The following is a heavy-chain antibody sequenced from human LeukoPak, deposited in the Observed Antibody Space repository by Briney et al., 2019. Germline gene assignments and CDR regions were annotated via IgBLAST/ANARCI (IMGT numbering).Heavy chain of an antibody. CDR3: VRGWGLDY. D-gene: IGHD3-10*01. CDR2: IKQDGSEK. Sequence: GGSLRLSCAASGLTFSSYWMSWVRQAPGKGLEWVANIKQDGSEKYYVDSVKGRFTISRDNAKNSLYLQMNSLRAEDTAVYYCVRGWGLDYWGQGTLVTVSS. CDR1: GLTFSSYW. J-gene: IGHJ4*02. V-gene: IGHV3-7*01.